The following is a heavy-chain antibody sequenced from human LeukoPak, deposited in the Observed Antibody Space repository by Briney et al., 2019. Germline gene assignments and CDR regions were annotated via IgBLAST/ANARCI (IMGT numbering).Heavy chain of an antibody. CDR1: GFSFSSHT. V-gene: IGHV3-21*01. CDR2: ITAGTIYT. Sequence: GGSLRLSCAASGFSFSSHTMNWLRQAPGKGLEWVSSITAGTIYTYYADSVKGRFTISRDNAKNSLCLQMNSLRPEDTAMYYCASQGGLDVWGQGTTVTVSS. CDR3: ASQGGLDV. J-gene: IGHJ6*02.